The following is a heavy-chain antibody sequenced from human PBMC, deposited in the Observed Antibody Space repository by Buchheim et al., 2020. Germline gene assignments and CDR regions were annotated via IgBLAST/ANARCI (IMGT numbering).Heavy chain of an antibody. CDR3: AKDRQVMDV. V-gene: IGHV3-23*01. J-gene: IGHJ6*02. CDR1: GLTFRNFA. Sequence: EVQLLESGGGLVQPGGSLRLSCAASGLTFRNFAMSWVRPAPGKGLEWVSRISCSGDNTYYADSVKGRFTISRDNSKKPLYLQMNSRRADDTAVYYCAKDRQVMDVWGQGTT. CDR2: ISCSGDNT.